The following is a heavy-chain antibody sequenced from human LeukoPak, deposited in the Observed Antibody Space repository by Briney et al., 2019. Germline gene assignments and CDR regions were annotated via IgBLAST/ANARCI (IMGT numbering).Heavy chain of an antibody. CDR3: AREGTSGGLNWLDP. CDR1: GGSISSYY. D-gene: IGHD3-10*01. V-gene: IGHV4-4*07. Sequence: SETLSLTCTVSGGSISSYYWSWIRQPAGKGLEWIGRIYTSGSINYNPSLKSRVTMSVDTSKNQFSLRLSSVNAADTAVYFCAREGTSGGLNWLDPWGQGTLVTVSS. J-gene: IGHJ5*02. CDR2: IYTSGSI.